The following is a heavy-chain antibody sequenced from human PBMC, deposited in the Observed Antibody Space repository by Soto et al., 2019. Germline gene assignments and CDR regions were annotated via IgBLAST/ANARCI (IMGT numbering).Heavy chain of an antibody. V-gene: IGHV3-30*18. J-gene: IGHJ5*02. CDR2: ISYDGSNE. CDR3: AKSLAAAAGWFDP. D-gene: IGHD6-25*01. Sequence: HPGGSLRLSCAASGFTFNTYGMHWVRQAPGKGLEWVAFISYDGSNEYYADSVKGRFTISRDNSKNTVFLQMNSLRGEDTAVYYCAKSLAAAAGWFDPWGQGALVTVSS. CDR1: GFTFNTYG.